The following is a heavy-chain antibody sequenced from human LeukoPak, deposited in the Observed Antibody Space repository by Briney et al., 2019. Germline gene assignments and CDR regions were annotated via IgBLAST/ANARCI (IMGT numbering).Heavy chain of an antibody. V-gene: IGHV4-39*01. CDR1: GGSISTSSYY. J-gene: IGHJ4*02. D-gene: IGHD6-19*01. Sequence: PSETLSLTCTVSGGSISTSSYYWGWIRQPPGKGLEWIGNINYSGSTYYNPSLKRRVTISVDTSKNQFSLKLSSVTAADTTVYYCARLQSSGWYWDYWGQGALVTVSS. CDR3: ARLQSSGWYWDY. CDR2: INYSGST.